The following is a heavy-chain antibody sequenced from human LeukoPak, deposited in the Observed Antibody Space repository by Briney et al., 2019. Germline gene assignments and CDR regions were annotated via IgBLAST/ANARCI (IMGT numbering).Heavy chain of an antibody. Sequence: GGSLRLSCVASGFTFSDYYMSWIRQAPGKGLEWVSYISSSGSTIYYADSVKGRFTISRDNAKNSLYLQMNSLRAEDTAVYYCARDQVDTAMVRDPFDYWGQGTLVTVSS. V-gene: IGHV3-11*01. CDR2: ISSSGSTI. J-gene: IGHJ4*02. D-gene: IGHD5-18*01. CDR3: ARDQVDTAMVRDPFDY. CDR1: GFTFSDYY.